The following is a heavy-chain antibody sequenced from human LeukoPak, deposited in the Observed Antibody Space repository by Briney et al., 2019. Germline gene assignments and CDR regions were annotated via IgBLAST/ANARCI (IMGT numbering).Heavy chain of an antibody. D-gene: IGHD3-10*01. CDR3: AGNYGPYYFDY. Sequence: PGRSLRLSCAASGFTFSSYGTHWVRQAPGKGLEWVAVIWYDGSNKYYADSVKGRFTISRDNSKNTLYLQMNSLRAEDTAVYYCAGNYGPYYFDYWGQGTLVTVSS. J-gene: IGHJ4*02. V-gene: IGHV3-33*01. CDR2: IWYDGSNK. CDR1: GFTFSSYG.